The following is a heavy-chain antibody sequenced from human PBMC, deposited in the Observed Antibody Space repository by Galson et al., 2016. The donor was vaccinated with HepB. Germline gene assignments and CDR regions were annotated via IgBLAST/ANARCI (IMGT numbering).Heavy chain of an antibody. Sequence: QSGAEVKKPGESLKISCEGSGSDFTPYWIAWVRQMPGKGLEWMGIIFPHNSETRYSPSFQGQVTISVDKSINTAYLQWNSLQTSDTAMYYCAREWRMIWGQGTLVTVSS. CDR1: GSDFTPYW. V-gene: IGHV5-51*01. CDR2: IFPHNSET. D-gene: IGHD2-8*01. CDR3: AREWRMI. J-gene: IGHJ4*02.